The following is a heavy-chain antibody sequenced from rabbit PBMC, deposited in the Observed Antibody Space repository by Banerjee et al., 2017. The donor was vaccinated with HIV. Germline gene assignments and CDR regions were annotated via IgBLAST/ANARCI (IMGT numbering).Heavy chain of an antibody. Sequence: QEQLVESGGGLVQPGGSLKLSCKASGFDFSTYGVSWVRQAPGKGLEWIACIYTGSSGSTYYASWAKGRFTISKTSSTTVTLQMTSLTAADTATYFCARGGAVVYGVDLWGQGTLVTVS. D-gene: IGHD2-1*01. CDR1: GFDFSTYG. V-gene: IGHV1S45*01. CDR3: ARGGAVVYGVDL. CDR2: IYTGSSGST. J-gene: IGHJ3*01.